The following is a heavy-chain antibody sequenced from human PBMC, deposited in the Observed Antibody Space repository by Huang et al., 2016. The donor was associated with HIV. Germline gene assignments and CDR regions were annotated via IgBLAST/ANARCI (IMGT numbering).Heavy chain of an antibody. Sequence: QVQLVESGGGVVQPRRSLRLSCAASGFTFRSYSIHWVRQAPGRGLEWVAVISFDGTNKYYADSVKGRFTISRDNSKNTLYLHMNSLRAEDTAVYFCVRDDLIYAYFGELMYWGQGALVTVSS. J-gene: IGHJ4*02. V-gene: IGHV3-30-3*01. CDR1: GFTFRSYS. CDR2: ISFDGTNK. D-gene: IGHD3-10*01. CDR3: VRDDLIYAYFGELMY.